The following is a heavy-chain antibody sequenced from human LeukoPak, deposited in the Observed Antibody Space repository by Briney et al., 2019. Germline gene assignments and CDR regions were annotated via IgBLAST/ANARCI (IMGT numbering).Heavy chain of an antibody. Sequence: SQTLSLTCTVSGDSISSGDYYWSWIRQPAGKGLEWIGRISSSGSTNYNPSLKSRVTISVDTSKNQFSLKLTSVTAADTAVYYCARAGFALAPHRGTPFDYWGQGTLVTVSS. D-gene: IGHD6-6*01. CDR2: ISSSGST. V-gene: IGHV4-61*02. CDR1: GDSISSGDYY. CDR3: ARAGFALAPHRGTPFDY. J-gene: IGHJ4*02.